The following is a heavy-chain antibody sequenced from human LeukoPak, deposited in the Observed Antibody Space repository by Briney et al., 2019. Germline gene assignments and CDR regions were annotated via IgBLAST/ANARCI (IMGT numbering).Heavy chain of an antibody. V-gene: IGHV3-74*01. CDR3: VRPLRSADF. CDR2: ISPDGSQT. J-gene: IGHJ4*02. Sequence: GGSLRLSCAASGFSLSNYWMHWVRQAPGKGLMWVSQISPDGSQTFYADSVKGRFTISRDNAKNMLFLQMDSLRAEDTALYYCVRPLRSADFWGQGTLVTVSS. CDR1: GFSLSNYW.